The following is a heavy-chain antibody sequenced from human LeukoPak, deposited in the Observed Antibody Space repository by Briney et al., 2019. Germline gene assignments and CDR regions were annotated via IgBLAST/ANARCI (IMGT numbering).Heavy chain of an antibody. CDR1: GFIFSNYS. CDR2: ITSSSTYT. D-gene: IGHD1-26*01. CDR3: ARDPYNGNYGDFYYYYMDV. V-gene: IGHV3-21*01. J-gene: IGHJ6*03. Sequence: GGSLRLSCAASGFIFSNYSMNWVRQAPGKGLEWVSSITSSSTYTFYADSVKGRFTISRDNAKNSLYLQMNSLRDEDTAIYYCARDPYNGNYGDFYYYYMDVWGKGTTVTISS.